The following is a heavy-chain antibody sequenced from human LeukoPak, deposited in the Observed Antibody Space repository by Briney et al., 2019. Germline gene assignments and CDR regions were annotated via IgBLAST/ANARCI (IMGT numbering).Heavy chain of an antibody. CDR3: ARGRAGALYFDY. J-gene: IGHJ4*02. CDR2: INHSGST. CDR1: GGSFSGYY. D-gene: IGHD4-17*01. Sequence: SGTLSLTCAVYGGSFSGYYWSWIRQPPGKGLEWVGEINHSGSTNYNPSLRSGVTISVDTSKNQFSLKLSSVTAADTAVYYCARGRAGALYFDYWGQGTLVTVSS. V-gene: IGHV4-34*01.